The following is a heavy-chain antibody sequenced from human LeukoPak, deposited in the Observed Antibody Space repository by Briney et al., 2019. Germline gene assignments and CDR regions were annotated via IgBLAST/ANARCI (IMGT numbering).Heavy chain of an antibody. CDR3: ALWFCSRTSCYVDY. J-gene: IGHJ4*02. V-gene: IGHV4-61*01. D-gene: IGHD2-2*01. Sequence: SETLSLTCTVSGGSVSSGSYYWSCIPQPPGKGLEWIVYIYYSGSNNYNPSLKNRVTISLDTSKNQFSLRLSSVTAADTAVYYCALWFCSRTSCYVDYWGQGTLVTVSS. CDR2: IYYSGSN. CDR1: GGSVSSGSYY.